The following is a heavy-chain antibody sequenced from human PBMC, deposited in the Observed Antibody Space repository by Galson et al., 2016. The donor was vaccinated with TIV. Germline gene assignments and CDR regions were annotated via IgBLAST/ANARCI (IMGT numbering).Heavy chain of an antibody. CDR2: ISSSSSFI. D-gene: IGHD2-15*01. J-gene: IGHJ6*02. Sequence: SLRLSCAASGFTFSNYNMNWVRQAPGKGLEWVSSISSSSSFIYYADSVKGRFTISRDNVKNSLYLQMNSLRAEDTAVYYCARRPVVVVAATNGYYYYGMDVWGQGATVTVSS. CDR1: GFTFSNYN. CDR3: ARRPVVVVAATNGYYYYGMDV. V-gene: IGHV3-21*01.